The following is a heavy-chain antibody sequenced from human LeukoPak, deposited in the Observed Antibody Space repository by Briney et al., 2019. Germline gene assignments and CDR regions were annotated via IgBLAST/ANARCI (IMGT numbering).Heavy chain of an antibody. J-gene: IGHJ4*02. CDR2: IREDGSES. CDR1: GFTFSSDW. CDR3: ARFPRDPWRFDY. V-gene: IGHV3-7*03. Sequence: GGSLRLSCVVSGFTFSSDWMTWVRQAPGKGLEWVANIREDGSESYYVDSVKGRFTISRDNTKNSLYLQMNSLRAEDTAVYYCARFPRDPWRFDYWGQGTLVSVSS. D-gene: IGHD5-12*01.